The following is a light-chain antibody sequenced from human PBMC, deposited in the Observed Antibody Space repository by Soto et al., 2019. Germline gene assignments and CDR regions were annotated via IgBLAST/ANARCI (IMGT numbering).Light chain of an antibody. CDR2: DVS. CDR1: SSDVGGYNS. J-gene: IGLJ2*01. CDR3: SSYRSGSTPVV. V-gene: IGLV2-14*01. Sequence: QSVLTQPASVSGSPGQSIAISCIGTSSDVGGYNSVSWYQQHPGKAPKFLIYDVSNRPSGVSDRFSGAKSGNTASLTISGLQAEDEADYYCSSYRSGSTPVVFGGGTQLTVL.